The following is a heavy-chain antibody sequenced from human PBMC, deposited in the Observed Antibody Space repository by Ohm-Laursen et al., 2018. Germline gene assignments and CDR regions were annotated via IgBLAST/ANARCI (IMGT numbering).Heavy chain of an antibody. CDR2: IDWDDEK. Sequence: TQTLTLTCTFSGFSLSTSGMRVTWIRQPPGKALEWLARIDWDDEKFYSTSLKTRLTISKDTSKNQVFLTMTNMDPVDTATYYCARTVGPGSGNYYFDYWGQGTLVTVSS. J-gene: IGHJ4*02. D-gene: IGHD1-26*01. V-gene: IGHV2-70*04. CDR1: GFSLSTSGMR. CDR3: ARTVGPGSGNYYFDY.